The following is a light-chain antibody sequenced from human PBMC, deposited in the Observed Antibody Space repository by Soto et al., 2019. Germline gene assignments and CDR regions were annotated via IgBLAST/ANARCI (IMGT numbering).Light chain of an antibody. CDR1: QSISSW. Sequence: DIQMTQSPSTLSASVGDRVTITCRASQSISSWLAWYQQKPGKAPRLLIYKASSLETGVPSRFSGSGSGTEFTLTISSLQSDDFATYYCQQYKSYSQGRTFGQGTKVDIK. V-gene: IGKV1-5*03. J-gene: IGKJ1*01. CDR3: QQYKSYSQGRT. CDR2: KAS.